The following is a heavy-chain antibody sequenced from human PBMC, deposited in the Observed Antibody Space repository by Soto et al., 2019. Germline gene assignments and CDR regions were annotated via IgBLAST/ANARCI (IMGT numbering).Heavy chain of an antibody. CDR1: GYTFTRYG. V-gene: IGHV1-18*01. CDR2: ISGYNGDT. CDR3: AKNGRPPYYYYGLDV. Sequence: QGHLVQSGAEVKKPGASVKVSCKASGYTFTRYGISWVRQAPGQGLEWMGWISGYNGDTNYAQHLQGRVTMTIDTPTTSAYMELRSLTSDDTAVYYCAKNGRPPYYYYGLDVWGQGTTVTVSS. D-gene: IGHD2-8*01. J-gene: IGHJ6*02.